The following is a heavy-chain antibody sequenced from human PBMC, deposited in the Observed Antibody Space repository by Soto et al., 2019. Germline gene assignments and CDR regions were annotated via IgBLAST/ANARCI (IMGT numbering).Heavy chain of an antibody. J-gene: IGHJ5*02. Sequence: WETLSLTCAVYGGSFSGYYWSWIRQPPGKGLEWIGEINHSGSTNYNPSLKSRVTITVDTSKNKFSLKLSSVTAADTAAYYCARGGTVVIECRSTSCWHWFDPWGQGTLVTVSS. CDR2: INHSGST. CDR3: ARGGTVVIECRSTSCWHWFDP. V-gene: IGHV4-34*01. D-gene: IGHD2-2*01. CDR1: GGSFSGYY.